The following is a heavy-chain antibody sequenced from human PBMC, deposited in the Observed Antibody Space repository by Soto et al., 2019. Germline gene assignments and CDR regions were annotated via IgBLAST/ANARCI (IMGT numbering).Heavy chain of an antibody. D-gene: IGHD2-2*01. CDR3: ARVVPGAEAWFGP. V-gene: IGHV1-18*01. CDR2: ISLYSDGT. CDR1: RYTFSNYG. Sequence: GASVKVSGKTSRYTFSNYGITWVRQAPGQPLEWLGWISLYSDGTNYAQKFQGRVSMTTDTSTTTAYMELRSLRSDDTAVYYCARVVPGAEAWFGPWGQGTLVTVPQ. J-gene: IGHJ5*02.